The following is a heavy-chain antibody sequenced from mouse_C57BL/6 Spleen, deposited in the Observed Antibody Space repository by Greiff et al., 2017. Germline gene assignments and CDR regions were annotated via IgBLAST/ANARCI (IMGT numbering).Heavy chain of an antibody. Sequence: EVQLQQSGPELVKPGASVKISCKASGYTFTDYYMNWVKQSHGKSLEWIGDINPNNGGTSYNQKFKGKATLTVDKSSSTAYMELRSLTSEDSAVYYSARGGDGTYWGQGTLVTVSA. D-gene: IGHD3-3*01. J-gene: IGHJ3*01. CDR2: INPNNGGT. CDR1: GYTFTDYY. V-gene: IGHV1-26*01. CDR3: ARGGDGTY.